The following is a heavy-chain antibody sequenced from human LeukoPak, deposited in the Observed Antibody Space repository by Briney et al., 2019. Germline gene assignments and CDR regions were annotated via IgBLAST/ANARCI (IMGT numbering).Heavy chain of an antibody. Sequence: KPGGSLRLSCAASGFTFSSYSMNWVRQAPGKGLEWVSYISSSSSTIYYADSVKGRFTISRDNAKNSLYLQMNSLRAEDTAVYYCASPVVLSRQQLGDAFDIWGQGTMVTVSS. CDR1: GFTFSSYS. V-gene: IGHV3-48*01. D-gene: IGHD6-13*01. CDR2: ISSSSSTI. J-gene: IGHJ3*02. CDR3: ASPVVLSRQQLGDAFDI.